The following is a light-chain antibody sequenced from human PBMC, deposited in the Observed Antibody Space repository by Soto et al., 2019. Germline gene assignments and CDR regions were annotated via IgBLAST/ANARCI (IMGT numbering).Light chain of an antibody. J-gene: IGLJ2*01. CDR1: SSDVGGYNY. V-gene: IGLV2-14*01. Sequence: QSALTQPASVSGSPGQSITISCTGTSSDVGGYNYVSWYQQHPGKAPKLMIYEVSNRPSGVSNRFSGSKSGNTASLTISGLQAEDEADYYCSSYTSISEVFGGGTKLTVL. CDR3: SSYTSISEV. CDR2: EVS.